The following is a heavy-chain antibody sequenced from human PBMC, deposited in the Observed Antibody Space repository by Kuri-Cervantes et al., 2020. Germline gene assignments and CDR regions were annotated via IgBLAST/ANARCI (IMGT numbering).Heavy chain of an antibody. CDR3: ARETRFPYYYMDV. CDR1: GFTFTSYP. CDR2: IIGGGGVT. Sequence: GESLKISCVTSGFTFTSYPMTWVRQAPGKGLEWVSTIIGGGGVTEYADSVKGRFTISRDNSKKTVSLQINSLRAEDTAVYYCARETRFPYYYMDVWGKGTTVTVSS. V-gene: IGHV3-23*01. J-gene: IGHJ6*03.